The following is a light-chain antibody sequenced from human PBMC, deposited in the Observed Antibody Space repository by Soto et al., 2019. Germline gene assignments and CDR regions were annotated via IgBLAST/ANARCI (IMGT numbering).Light chain of an antibody. J-gene: IGKJ4*01. Sequence: EIVMTQSPATLSVSPGERATLSCWASQSVSSSLAWYQQKPGQAPRLLIYGASTRATGIPARFSGSGSGTVFTFNISRLQSEDIAVSFCQQYNKWPLSFGGGTKVEI. V-gene: IGKV3-15*01. CDR3: QQYNKWPLS. CDR2: GAS. CDR1: QSVSSS.